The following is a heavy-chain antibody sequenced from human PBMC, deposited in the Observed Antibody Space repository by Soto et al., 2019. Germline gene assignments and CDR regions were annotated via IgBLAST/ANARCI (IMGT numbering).Heavy chain of an antibody. V-gene: IGHV4-31*03. CDR1: GGSISSGRYY. CDR3: ARELVVVAANSNWFDP. D-gene: IGHD2-15*01. CDR2: IYYSGST. Sequence: NPSETLSLTCTVSGGSISSGRYYWSWIRQHPGKGLEWIGYIYYSGSTYYNPSLKSRVTISVDTSKNQFSLKLSSVTAADTAVYYCARELVVVAANSNWFDPWGQGTLVTLSS. J-gene: IGHJ5*02.